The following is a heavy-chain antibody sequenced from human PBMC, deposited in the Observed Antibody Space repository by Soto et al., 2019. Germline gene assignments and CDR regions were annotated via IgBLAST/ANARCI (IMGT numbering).Heavy chain of an antibody. CDR3: TRVGGSVSGMDV. D-gene: IGHD1-26*01. J-gene: IGHJ6*02. CDR2: IDNAGSSA. V-gene: IGHV3-74*01. CDR1: GFSFSIYW. Sequence: EVQLVESGGGLVEPVGSLRLSCAASGFSFSIYWMHWVRQAPGKGPVWVSRIDNAGSSARYADSVKGRFTISRDNAKNTVYLQMNRLRAEDTAVYYCTRVGGSVSGMDVWGQGTTVTVSS.